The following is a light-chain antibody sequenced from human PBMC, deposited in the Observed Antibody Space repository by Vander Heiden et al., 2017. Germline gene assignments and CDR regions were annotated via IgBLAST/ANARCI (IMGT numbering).Light chain of an antibody. CDR1: QDISNY. J-gene: IGKJ5*01. CDR3: QQYDNLPSIT. CDR2: DAS. V-gene: IGKV1-33*01. Sequence: DIQMPQSPSSLSASVGDRVTITCQASQDISNYLNWYQQKPGKAPKLLIYDASNLETGVPSRFSGSGSGTDFTFTISNLQPEDIATYYCQQYDNLPSITFGQGTRLEIK.